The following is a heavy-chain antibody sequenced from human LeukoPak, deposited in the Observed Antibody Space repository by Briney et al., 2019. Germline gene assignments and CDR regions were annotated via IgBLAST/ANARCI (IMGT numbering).Heavy chain of an antibody. J-gene: IGHJ4*02. V-gene: IGHV1-69*13. CDR2: IIPIFGTV. D-gene: IGHD3-9*01. CDR1: GGTFSSYA. Sequence: ASVKVSCKASGGTFSSYAISWVRQAPGQGLEWMGGIIPIFGTVNYAQKFQGRVTITADESTSTAYMELSSLRSEDTAVYYCARGSVDLTGYYRLDYWGQGTLVTVSS. CDR3: ARGSVDLTGYYRLDY.